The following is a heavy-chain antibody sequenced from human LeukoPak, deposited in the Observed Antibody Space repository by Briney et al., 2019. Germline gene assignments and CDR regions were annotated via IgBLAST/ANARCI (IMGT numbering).Heavy chain of an antibody. CDR1: GFTFSNYL. V-gene: IGHV3-23*01. Sequence: GGSPRLSCVASGFTFSNYLMNWVRQAPGKGLEWVSGISHSGSSIYYADSVKGRFTISRDNSKNTLYLQMDRLRVEDTAVYYCAMALDYWGQGTLVTVSS. J-gene: IGHJ4*02. CDR2: ISHSGSSI. CDR3: AMALDY.